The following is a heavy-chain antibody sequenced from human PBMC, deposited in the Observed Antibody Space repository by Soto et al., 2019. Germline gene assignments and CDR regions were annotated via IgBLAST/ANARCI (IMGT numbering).Heavy chain of an antibody. CDR2: ISGSGGST. J-gene: IGHJ6*02. D-gene: IGHD4-17*01. CDR3: ASQTVTNPYYYYYGMDV. Sequence: PGGSLRLSCSASGFTFSSYAMSWVRQAPGKGLEWVSAISGSGGSTYYADSVKGRFTISRDNSKNTLYLQMNSLRAEDTAVSYCASQTVTNPYYYYYGMDVWGQGTTVTVSS. CDR1: GFTFSSYA. V-gene: IGHV3-23*01.